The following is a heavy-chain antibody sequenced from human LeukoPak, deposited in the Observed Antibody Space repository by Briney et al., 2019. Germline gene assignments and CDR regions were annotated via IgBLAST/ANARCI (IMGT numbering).Heavy chain of an antibody. D-gene: IGHD2-2*01. V-gene: IGHV3-11*04. Sequence: LSLTCTVSGGSISNYYWSWIRQPPGKGLEWVSYISISSITIKYADSVKGRFTISRDNAKNSLYLQMTSLRAEDTAVYYCARDRGYCTSTSCYVVYWGQGTLVTVSS. J-gene: IGHJ4*02. CDR1: GGSISNYY. CDR3: ARDRGYCTSTSCYVVY. CDR2: ISISSITI.